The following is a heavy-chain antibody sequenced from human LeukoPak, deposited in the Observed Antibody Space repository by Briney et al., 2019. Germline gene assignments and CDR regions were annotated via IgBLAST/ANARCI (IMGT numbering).Heavy chain of an antibody. V-gene: IGHV3-23*01. CDR2: ISGSGGST. CDR3: ATGYVTKGYFDS. D-gene: IGHD3-16*01. Sequence: PGGSLRLSCAASGFTFSSYAMSWVRQAPGKGLEWVSAISGSGGSTFYADSVKGRFTISRDNSKNTLFLQMNSLRAEDTALYYCATGYVTKGYFDSWGQGTLVTVSS. J-gene: IGHJ4*02. CDR1: GFTFSSYA.